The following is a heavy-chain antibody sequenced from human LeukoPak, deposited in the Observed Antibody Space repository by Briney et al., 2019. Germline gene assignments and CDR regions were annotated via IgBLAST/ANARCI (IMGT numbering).Heavy chain of an antibody. Sequence: SVKVSCKASGGTFSSYAISWVRQAPGQGLEWMGGIIPIFGTANYAQKFQGRVTITTDESTSTAYMELSSLRPEDTAVYYCARGGGGGGSGWYIFWGQGTLVTVSS. D-gene: IGHD6-19*01. CDR1: GGTFSSYA. J-gene: IGHJ4*02. V-gene: IGHV1-69*05. CDR3: ARGGGGGGSGWYIF. CDR2: IIPIFGTA.